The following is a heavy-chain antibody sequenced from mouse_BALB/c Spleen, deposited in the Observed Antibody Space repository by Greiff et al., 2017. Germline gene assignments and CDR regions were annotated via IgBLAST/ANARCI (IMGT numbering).Heavy chain of an antibody. D-gene: IGHD2-4*01. J-gene: IGHJ3*01. V-gene: IGHV5-9-4*01. Sequence: EVKLMESGGGLVKPGGSLKLSCAASGFTFSSYAMSWVRQSPEKRLEWVAEISSGGSYTYYPDTVTGRFTISRDNAKNTLYLEMSSLRSEDTAMYYCAREDYDSFAYWGQGTLVTVSA. CDR1: GFTFSSYA. CDR2: ISSGGSYT. CDR3: AREDYDSFAY.